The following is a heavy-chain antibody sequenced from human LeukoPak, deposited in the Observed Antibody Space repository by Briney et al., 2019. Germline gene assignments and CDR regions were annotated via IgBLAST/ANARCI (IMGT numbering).Heavy chain of an antibody. Sequence: PSETLSLTCTVSGGSISSSSYYWGWIRQPPGKGLEWIGSIYYSGSTYYNPSLKSRVTISVDTPKNQFSLKLSSVTAADTAVYYCARTVRGVFDYWGQGTLVTVSS. CDR3: ARTVRGVFDY. CDR2: IYYSGST. J-gene: IGHJ4*02. CDR1: GGSISSSSYY. V-gene: IGHV4-39*01. D-gene: IGHD3-10*01.